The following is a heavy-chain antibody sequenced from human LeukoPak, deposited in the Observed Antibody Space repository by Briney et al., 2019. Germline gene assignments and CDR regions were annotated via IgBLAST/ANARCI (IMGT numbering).Heavy chain of an antibody. V-gene: IGHV4-38-2*02. CDR2: IYHSGST. J-gene: IGHJ5*02. CDR1: GYSISSGYY. D-gene: IGHD5-18*01. CDR3: ARGTRGYSYGYNWFDP. Sequence: PSETLSLTCTVSGYSISSGYYWGWIRQPPGKGLEWIGSIYHSGSTYYNPSLKSRVTISVDTSKNQFSLKLSSVTAADTAVYYCARGTRGYSYGYNWFDPWGQGTLVTVSS.